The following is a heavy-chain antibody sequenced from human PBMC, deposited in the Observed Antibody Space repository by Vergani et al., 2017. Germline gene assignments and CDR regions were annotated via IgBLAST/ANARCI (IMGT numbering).Heavy chain of an antibody. CDR1: GFTFSTYA. CDR3: VREGSYCGSTTCRNPSYVYYYHMDV. D-gene: IGHD2-21*01. Sequence: QVQLVESGGGVVQPGRSLRLSCTSSGFTFSTYAMHWVRQAPGKGLEWVAIIYYDGSKKYYADSVKGRFTISRDNSRNTLDLLMSSLRAEDTATYYCVREGSYCGSTTCRNPSYVYYYHMDVWGEGTTVTVSS. J-gene: IGHJ6*03. CDR2: IYYDGSKK. V-gene: IGHV3-33*01.